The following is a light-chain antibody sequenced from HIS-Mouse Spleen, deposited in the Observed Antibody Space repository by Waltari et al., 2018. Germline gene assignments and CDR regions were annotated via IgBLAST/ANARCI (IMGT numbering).Light chain of an antibody. CDR3: QSADSSGTYHVV. Sequence: SYELTQPPSVSVSPGQTARITCSGDALPKQYAYWYQQKPGQAPVLVIYKDRERPSGIPERFSGSSSGTTVTLTIRGVQAEDEADYYCQSADSSGTYHVVFGGGTKLTVL. V-gene: IGLV3-25*03. CDR2: KDR. J-gene: IGLJ2*01. CDR1: ALPKQY.